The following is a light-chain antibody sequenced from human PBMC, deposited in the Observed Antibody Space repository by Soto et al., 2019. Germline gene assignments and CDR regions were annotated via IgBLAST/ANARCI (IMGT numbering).Light chain of an antibody. J-gene: IGKJ1*01. CDR3: QQTYSPPIT. V-gene: IGKV1-39*01. Sequence: DIQMTQSPSSLSASVGDRVTITCRASQSISSYLNWYQQTSEKAPKLLIYAAPSLQSGAPSRFSGSGSGTDFVLTITSLQAEYFANYYRQQTYSPPITFGQGTKVDIK. CDR1: QSISSY. CDR2: AAP.